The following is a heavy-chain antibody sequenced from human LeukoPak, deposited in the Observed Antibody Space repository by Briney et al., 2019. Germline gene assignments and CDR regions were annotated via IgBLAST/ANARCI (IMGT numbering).Heavy chain of an antibody. CDR3: ARDPGRGYDI. CDR2: IKQDGSEK. V-gene: IGHV3-7*01. Sequence: GGSLRLSCTASGFTFRTFWMAWVRQAPGKGLEWVAIIKQDGSEKKSVDSVKGRFTISRDDAKNSLYLQMNSLRAEDTAVYYCARDPGRGYDIWGQGTMVTVSS. CDR1: GFTFRTFW. J-gene: IGHJ3*02. D-gene: IGHD3-22*01.